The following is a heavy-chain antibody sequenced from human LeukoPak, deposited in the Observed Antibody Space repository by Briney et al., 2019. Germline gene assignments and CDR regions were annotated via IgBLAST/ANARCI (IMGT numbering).Heavy chain of an antibody. D-gene: IGHD1-26*01. CDR2: ITSKAYGGTT. CDR1: GFNFEDYA. Sequence: PGGSLRLSCATSGFNFEDYAMNWVRQAPGKGLEWVGLITSKAYGGTTELAASVKGRFSISRDELKPIAYLQINSLKIEDTGVYYCTREVERGGSYWGGDSWGQGTQVTVSS. V-gene: IGHV3-49*04. J-gene: IGHJ4*02. CDR3: TREVERGGSYWGGDS.